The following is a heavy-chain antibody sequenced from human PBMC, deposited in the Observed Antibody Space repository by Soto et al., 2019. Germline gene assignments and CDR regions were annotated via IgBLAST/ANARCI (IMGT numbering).Heavy chain of an antibody. V-gene: IGHV3-23*01. CDR2: ITDNGGST. CDR3: AKERATTTAFDY. J-gene: IGHJ4*02. Sequence: PGGSLRLSCAASGFTFSRDGMSWVRQAPGKGLEWVSLITDNGGSTYYADSVKGRFTISRDNTKNTLFLQMNSLGAEDTAVYYCAKERATTTAFDYWGQGALVTVSS. CDR1: GFTFSRDG. D-gene: IGHD4-17*01.